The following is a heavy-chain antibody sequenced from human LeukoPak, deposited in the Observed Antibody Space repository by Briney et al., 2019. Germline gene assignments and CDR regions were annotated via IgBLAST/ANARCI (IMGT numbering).Heavy chain of an antibody. D-gene: IGHD6-19*01. J-gene: IGHJ4*02. CDR3: AREGYSSTPDY. CDR2: IIPIFGTA. Sequence: GASVKVSCKASGGTFSSYAISWVRQAPGQGLEWMGGIIPIFGTANYAQKFRGRVTITADKSTSTAYMELSSLRSEDTAVYYCAREGYSSTPDYWGQGTLVTVSS. V-gene: IGHV1-69*06. CDR1: GGTFSSYA.